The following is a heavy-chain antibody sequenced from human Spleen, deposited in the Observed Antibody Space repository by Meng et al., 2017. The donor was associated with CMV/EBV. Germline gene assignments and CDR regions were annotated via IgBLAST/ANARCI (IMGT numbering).Heavy chain of an antibody. CDR1: VFTFSSYA. V-gene: IGHV3-30-3*01. Sequence: GESLKISCAASVFTFSSYAMHWVRQAPGKGLEWVAVISYDGSNKYYADSVKGRFTISRDNSKNTLYLQMNSLRAEDTAVYYCARDLGSSSDYWGQGTLVTVSS. CDR2: ISYDGSNK. CDR3: ARDLGSSSDY. D-gene: IGHD6-13*01. J-gene: IGHJ4*02.